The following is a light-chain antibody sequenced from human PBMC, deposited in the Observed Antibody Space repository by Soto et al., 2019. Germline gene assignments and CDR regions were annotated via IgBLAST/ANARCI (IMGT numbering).Light chain of an antibody. J-gene: IGKJ1*01. Sequence: IVMTQSPDSLAVSLGERATIKCKSSQSVLYSSNDRSYLAWFQQKPGQPPKALIYWASSRESGVPDRFSGSGSGTDFTLSISSLQAEDVAVYFCQQYFTTPWTFGQGTKVEI. CDR3: QQYFTTPWT. V-gene: IGKV4-1*01. CDR2: WAS. CDR1: QSVLYSSNDRSY.